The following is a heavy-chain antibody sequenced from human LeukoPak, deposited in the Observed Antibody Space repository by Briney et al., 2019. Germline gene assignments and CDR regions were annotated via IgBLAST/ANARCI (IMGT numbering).Heavy chain of an antibody. CDR3: ASLYCSGGSCYLSGFDY. CDR2: IYYSGST. V-gene: IGHV4-39*01. Sequence: PSETLSLTCTVSGGSISSSSYYWGWIRQPPGKGLEWIGSIYYSGSTYYNPSLKRRVTISVDTSKNQFSLKLSSVTAADTAVYYCASLYCSGGSCYLSGFDYWGQGTLVTVSS. CDR1: GGSISSSSYY. D-gene: IGHD2-15*01. J-gene: IGHJ4*02.